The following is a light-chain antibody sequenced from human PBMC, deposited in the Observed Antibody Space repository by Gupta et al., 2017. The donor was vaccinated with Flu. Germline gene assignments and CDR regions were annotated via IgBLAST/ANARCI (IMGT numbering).Light chain of an antibody. V-gene: IGLV2-11*03. CDR1: SSDVGGYDY. Sequence: TGTSSDVGGYDYVSWYQQHPGKAPKLMIYDVTKRPSGVPDRFSGSKSANTASLTISGLQAEDEADYYCCSYAGSYSLMFGGGPKLTAL. CDR2: DVT. CDR3: CSYAGSYSLM. J-gene: IGLJ3*02.